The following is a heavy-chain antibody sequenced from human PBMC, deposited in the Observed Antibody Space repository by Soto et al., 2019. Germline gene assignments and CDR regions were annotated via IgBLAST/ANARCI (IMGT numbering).Heavy chain of an antibody. V-gene: IGHV2-5*02. Sequence: GPTLVNPTQTLTLTCTFSGFSLSTSGVGVGWIRQPPGKALEWLALIYWDDDKRYSPSLKSRLTITKDTSKNQVVLTMTNMDPVDTATYYCAHRQRVRGGNYYYYGMDVWGQGTTVTVSS. CDR2: IYWDDDK. J-gene: IGHJ6*02. CDR1: GFSLSTSGVG. D-gene: IGHD3-10*01. CDR3: AHRQRVRGGNYYYYGMDV.